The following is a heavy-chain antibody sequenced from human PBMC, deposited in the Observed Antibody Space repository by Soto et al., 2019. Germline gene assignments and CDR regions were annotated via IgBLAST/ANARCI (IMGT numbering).Heavy chain of an antibody. CDR2: ISGHNGNT. V-gene: IGHV1-18*01. Sequence: QVQLVQSGDEVKKTGASVKVSCRASGYTLTNYGISWARQAPGQGLFWMGWISGHNGNTLYAPNVQGRLTLTIATSTNTAYMPLTSLKIEDTAMNYCMRVSKLSAWGQGALVTASS. J-gene: IGHJ5*02. CDR3: MRVSKLSA. CDR1: GYTLTNYG.